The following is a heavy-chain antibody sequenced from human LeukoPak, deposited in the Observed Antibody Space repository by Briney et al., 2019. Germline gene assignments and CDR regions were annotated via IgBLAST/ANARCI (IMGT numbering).Heavy chain of an antibody. J-gene: IGHJ4*02. V-gene: IGHV3-23*01. CDR3: AKGTIIVVAVGDYFDL. CDR2: ISGSGGST. D-gene: IGHD3-22*01. Sequence: GVSLRLSCAASGFTFSSYAMSWVRQAPGKGLEWVSAISGSGGSTYYADSVKGRFTISRDNARNSLYLQMNSLRAEDMALYYCAKGTIIVVAVGDYFDLWGQGTLVTVSS. CDR1: GFTFSSYA.